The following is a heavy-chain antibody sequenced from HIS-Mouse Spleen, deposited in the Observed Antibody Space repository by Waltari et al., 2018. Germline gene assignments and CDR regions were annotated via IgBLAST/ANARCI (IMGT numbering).Heavy chain of an antibody. CDR3: AREIPYSSSWYDWYFDL. Sequence: QLQLQESGPGLVKPSETLSLTCTVSGGSISSSSYYWGWIRQPPGKGLEWIGSFDYSGSTYYNPSLKSRVTISVDTSKNQFSLKLSSVTAADTAVYYCAREIPYSSSWYDWYFDLWGRCTLVTVSS. CDR1: GGSISSSSYY. V-gene: IGHV4-39*07. J-gene: IGHJ2*01. D-gene: IGHD6-13*01. CDR2: FDYSGST.